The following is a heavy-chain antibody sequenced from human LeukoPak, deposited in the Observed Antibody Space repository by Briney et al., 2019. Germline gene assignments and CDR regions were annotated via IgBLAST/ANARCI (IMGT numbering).Heavy chain of an antibody. CDR3: ARDITPYYYGSGPPLSDAFDI. CDR1: GFTFSSYE. D-gene: IGHD3-10*01. V-gene: IGHV3-48*03. Sequence: PGGSLRLSCAASGFTFSSYEMNWVRQAPGKGLEWVSYISSSGSTIYYADSVKGRFTISRDNAKNSLYLQMDSLRAEDTAVYYCARDITPYYYGSGPPLSDAFDIWGQGTMVTVSS. CDR2: ISSSGSTI. J-gene: IGHJ3*02.